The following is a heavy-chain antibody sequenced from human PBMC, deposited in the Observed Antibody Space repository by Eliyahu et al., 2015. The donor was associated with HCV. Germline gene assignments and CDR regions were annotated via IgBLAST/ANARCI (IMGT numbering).Heavy chain of an antibody. CDR1: GFSFSDYA. J-gene: IGHJ4*02. V-gene: IGHV3-23*04. Sequence: EAQLVESGGDLVHPGGSLRLSCAASGFSFSDYALSWVRLAPGKGLGGGSLISGSGDSTYYADSVKGRFTISRDNSKNTVYLQMNSLRAEDTARYYCAKGSGIAGGGTGMLFDYWGQGTLVTVSS. CDR2: ISGSGDST. CDR3: AKGSGIAGGGTGMLFDY. D-gene: IGHD6-13*01.